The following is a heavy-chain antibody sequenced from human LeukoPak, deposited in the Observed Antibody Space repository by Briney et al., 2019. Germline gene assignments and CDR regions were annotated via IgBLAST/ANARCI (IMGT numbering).Heavy chain of an antibody. CDR2: ISSSGSTI. CDR1: GFTFSDYY. V-gene: IGHV3-11*04. D-gene: IGHD5-24*01. J-gene: IGHJ3*02. CDR3: ARDPTRRDGYNFFGAFDI. Sequence: GGSLRLSCADSGFTFSDYYMSWIRQAPGKGLEWVSYISSSGSTIYCADSVKGRFTISRDNAKNSLYLQMNSLRAEDTAVYYCARDPTRRDGYNFFGAFDIWGQGTMVTVSS.